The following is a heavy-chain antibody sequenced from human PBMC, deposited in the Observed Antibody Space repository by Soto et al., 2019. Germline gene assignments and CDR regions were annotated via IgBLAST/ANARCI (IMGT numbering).Heavy chain of an antibody. D-gene: IGHD2-21*02. V-gene: IGHV3-30*04. CDR3: AREPYGDSQYFDY. Sequence: QVQLVESGGGMAQAGTSLRLSCTGSGFTFNSLSLHWVRQGPDKSLEWVAVVSFDGKVTYYADSVKGRFTVSRDISKNTIYLQANSLRPDDTAVYYCAREPYGDSQYFDYWGQGTPVTVSS. CDR1: GFTFNSLS. CDR2: VSFDGKVT. J-gene: IGHJ4*02.